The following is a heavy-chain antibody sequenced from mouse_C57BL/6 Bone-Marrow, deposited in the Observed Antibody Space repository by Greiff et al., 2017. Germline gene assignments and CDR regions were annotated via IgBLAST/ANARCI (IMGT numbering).Heavy chain of an antibody. CDR3: ARRGTSWYFDV. J-gene: IGHJ1*03. V-gene: IGHV5-6*02. Sequence: EVKLMESGGDLVKPGGSLKLSCAASGFTFSSYGMSCVRQTPDKRLEWVATLSSGGSYTYYPDSVKGRFTISRDNAKNTLYLQMSSLKSEDTAMYYCARRGTSWYFDVWGTGTTVTVSS. CDR1: GFTFSSYG. D-gene: IGHD3-3*01. CDR2: LSSGGSYT.